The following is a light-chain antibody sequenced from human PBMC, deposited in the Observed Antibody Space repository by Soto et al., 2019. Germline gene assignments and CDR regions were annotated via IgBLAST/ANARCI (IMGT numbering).Light chain of an antibody. V-gene: IGKV3-20*01. J-gene: IGKJ2*01. Sequence: EIVLTQSPDTLSLSPGERATLSCRASQSVSSNFLAWYQQKPGQAPRLLIYGASSRATGIPDRFSGSGSGTDFTLTISRLEPEDFAVYYCQQYGKSPRTFGQGTKLEIK. CDR2: GAS. CDR3: QQYGKSPRT. CDR1: QSVSSNF.